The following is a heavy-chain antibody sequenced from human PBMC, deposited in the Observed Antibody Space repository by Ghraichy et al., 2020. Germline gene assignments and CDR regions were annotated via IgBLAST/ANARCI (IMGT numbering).Heavy chain of an antibody. J-gene: IGHJ5*02. CDR1: GDSITGSSFY. D-gene: IGHD1-1*01. CDR2: AYYNGST. CDR3: ARLFNTGITGRGWFDP. V-gene: IGHV4-39*01. Sequence: SETLSLTCIVSGDSITGSSFYWGWIRQPPGKGLEWIGSAYYNGSTYCNASLKSRVTISVDTSKNQFSLKLSSVTAADTAVYYCARLFNTGITGRGWFDPWGRGTLVTVSS.